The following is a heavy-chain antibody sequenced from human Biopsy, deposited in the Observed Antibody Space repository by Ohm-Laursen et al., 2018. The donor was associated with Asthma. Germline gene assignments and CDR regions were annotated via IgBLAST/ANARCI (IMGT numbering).Heavy chain of an antibody. CDR1: GDSITSGGCC. Sequence: TLSLTCTVSGDSITSGGCCWNWIRQHPGKGLEWIGSGFYSGTTHYSPSLARRVSISIDTARNEFSMRLRSLTAADTAVYFCARVASYGDVYLGIDVWGPGTTVSVS. V-gene: IGHV4-30-4*08. CDR2: GFYSGTT. CDR3: ARVASYGDVYLGIDV. D-gene: IGHD4-17*01. J-gene: IGHJ6*02.